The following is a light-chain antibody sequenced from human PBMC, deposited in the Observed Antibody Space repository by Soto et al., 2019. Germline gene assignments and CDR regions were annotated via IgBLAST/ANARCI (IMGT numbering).Light chain of an antibody. J-gene: IGLJ1*01. Sequence: QSVLTQPASVSGSPGQSITISCTGTSSDVGGYNYVSWFQQHPGKAHKLMIFEVSDRPSRISNRFSGSNSGNTASLTISGLQAEYEADYDCSSYSSSSTLYVFGTGTKLAVL. CDR2: EVS. CDR1: SSDVGGYNY. V-gene: IGLV2-14*01. CDR3: SSYSSSSTLYV.